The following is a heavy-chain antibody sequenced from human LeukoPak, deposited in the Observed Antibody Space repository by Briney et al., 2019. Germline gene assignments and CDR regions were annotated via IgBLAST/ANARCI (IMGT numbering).Heavy chain of an antibody. CDR1: GYSFTSYW. Sequence: GESLKISCKGSGYSFTSYWIGWVRQMPGKGLEWMGIIYTGDSDTRFSPSFQGQVTISVDKSISTAYLQWSSLKASDTAMYYCARHVVRRITDAFDIWGQGTMVTVSS. J-gene: IGHJ3*02. D-gene: IGHD3-16*01. CDR3: ARHVVRRITDAFDI. V-gene: IGHV5-51*01. CDR2: IYTGDSDT.